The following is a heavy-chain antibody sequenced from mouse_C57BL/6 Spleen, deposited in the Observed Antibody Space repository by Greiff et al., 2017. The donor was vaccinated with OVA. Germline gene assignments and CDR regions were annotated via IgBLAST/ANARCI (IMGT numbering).Heavy chain of an antibody. CDR1: GYTFTSYW. V-gene: IGHV1-69*01. Sequence: VQLQQPGAELVMPGASVKLSCKASGYTFTSYWMHWVKQRPGQGLEWIGEIDPSDSYTNYNQKFKGKSTLTVDKSSSTAYMQLSSLTSEDSAVYYCARKDSNYFWFAYWGQGTLVTVSA. CDR2: IDPSDSYT. CDR3: ARKDSNYFWFAY. J-gene: IGHJ3*01. D-gene: IGHD2-5*01.